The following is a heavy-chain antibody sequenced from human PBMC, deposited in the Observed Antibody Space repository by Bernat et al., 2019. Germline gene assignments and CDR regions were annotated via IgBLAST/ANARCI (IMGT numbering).Heavy chain of an antibody. CDR2: ISGSGCST. Sequence: EVQLVESGGGLVQPGGSLRPSCAASGFTFSSYAMSWVRQAPGKGLEWVSAISGSGCSTSYADSVKGRFTISRDNSKNTLYLQMNSLRAEDTAVYYCAKDIVVVPAAPFDYWGQGTLVTVSS. V-gene: IGHV3-23*04. CDR3: AKDIVVVPAAPFDY. J-gene: IGHJ4*02. CDR1: GFTFSSYA. D-gene: IGHD2-2*01.